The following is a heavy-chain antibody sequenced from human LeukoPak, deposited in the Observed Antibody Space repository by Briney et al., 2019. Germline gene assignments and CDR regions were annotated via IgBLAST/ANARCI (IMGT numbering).Heavy chain of an antibody. J-gene: IGHJ4*02. Sequence: SETLSLTCTVSGGSISSDHWSWIRQSPGKGLEWIGYVFDTGSTNYNPSLKSRITISLDTSKNQFSLKLTSVTAADTAVYYCARGRVLPVAIGKVYYFSYWGQGTRVTVSS. D-gene: IGHD2-2*02. V-gene: IGHV4-59*01. CDR2: VFDTGST. CDR1: GGSISSDH. CDR3: ARGRVLPVAIGKVYYFSY.